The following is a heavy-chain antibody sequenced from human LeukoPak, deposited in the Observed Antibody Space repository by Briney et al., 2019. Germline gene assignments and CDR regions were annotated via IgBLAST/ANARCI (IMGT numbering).Heavy chain of an antibody. CDR2: IYYSGST. CDR3: ARRVVDTEAFDH. Sequence: PSETLSLTCTVSGGSISSYYWSWIRQPPGKGLEWIGYIYYSGSTNYNPSLKSRVTISVDTSKNQFSLKLSSVTAADTAVYYCARRVVDTEAFDHWGQGTLVTVSS. D-gene: IGHD5-18*01. V-gene: IGHV4-59*08. J-gene: IGHJ4*02. CDR1: GGSISSYY.